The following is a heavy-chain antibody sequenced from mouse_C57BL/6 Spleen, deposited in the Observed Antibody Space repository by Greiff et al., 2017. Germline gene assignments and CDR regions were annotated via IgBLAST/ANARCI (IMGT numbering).Heavy chain of an antibody. D-gene: IGHD1-1*01. J-gene: IGHJ4*01. CDR3: ARRAYCGISPGAMDY. Sequence: QVQLQQSGAELVRPGSSVKLSCKASGYTFTSYWMHWVKQRPIQGLEWIGNLDPSDSETHYNQKFKDKAQLTVDKASSTAYMQLSSRTSEDSAVYYGARRAYCGISPGAMDYWGQGTSVTVSS. V-gene: IGHV1-52*01. CDR1: GYTFTSYW. CDR2: LDPSDSET.